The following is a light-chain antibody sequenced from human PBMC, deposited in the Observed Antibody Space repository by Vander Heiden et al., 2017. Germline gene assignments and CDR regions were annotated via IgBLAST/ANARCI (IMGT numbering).Light chain of an antibody. Sequence: SYELTQPPSVSVSPGQTARITCPGDALPTQYAYWYQQKPGQAPVLVIYKDSERPSGIPGRFSGSSSGTTVTLTISGVQAEDEADYYCQSADSSGSYVFGTGTKVTVL. CDR1: ALPTQY. V-gene: IGLV3-25*03. CDR3: QSADSSGSYV. J-gene: IGLJ1*01. CDR2: KDS.